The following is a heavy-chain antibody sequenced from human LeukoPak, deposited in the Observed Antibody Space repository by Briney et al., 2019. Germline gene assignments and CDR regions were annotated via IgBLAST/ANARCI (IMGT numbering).Heavy chain of an antibody. J-gene: IGHJ4*02. CDR3: ARYIVGAKAFDY. CDR1: GYTFTDYF. D-gene: IGHD1-26*01. V-gene: IGHV1-2*02. Sequence: ASVKVSCKASGYTFTDYFLYWVRQAPGQGLEWMGWMNPKSGVTNYAQKFQGRVTMTRDTSITTAYMDLSSLTSDDTAVYYCARYIVGAKAFDYWGQGTLVTVSS. CDR2: MNPKSGVT.